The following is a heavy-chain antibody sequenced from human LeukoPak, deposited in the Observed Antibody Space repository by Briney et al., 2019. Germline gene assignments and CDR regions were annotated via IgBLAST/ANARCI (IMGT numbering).Heavy chain of an antibody. V-gene: IGHV3-15*01. CDR2: IKSKTDGGTT. D-gene: IGHD2-15*01. Sequence: PGGSLRLSCAASGFTFSNAWMSWVRQAPGKGLEWVGRIKSKTDGGTTDYAAPVKGRFTISRDDSKNTLYLQMNSLKTEDTAVYYCTTDRWWHPDRVYGMDVWGQGTTVTVSS. J-gene: IGHJ6*02. CDR3: TTDRWWHPDRVYGMDV. CDR1: GFTFSNAW.